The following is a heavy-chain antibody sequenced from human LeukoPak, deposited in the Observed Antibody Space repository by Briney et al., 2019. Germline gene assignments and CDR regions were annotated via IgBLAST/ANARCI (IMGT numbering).Heavy chain of an antibody. Sequence: GGSLRLSCAASGFTVTSHYMAWVRPTPGKGLEWLSIMFDGGTTYYADSVNGRASISRDTSTNSLYLQMNSLKDDDTAVYYCARAHGTKRYYFDDWGQGTHVTVSS. CDR1: GFTVTSHY. D-gene: IGHD1-26*01. CDR2: MFDGGTT. CDR3: ARAHGTKRYYFDD. V-gene: IGHV3-66*01. J-gene: IGHJ4*02.